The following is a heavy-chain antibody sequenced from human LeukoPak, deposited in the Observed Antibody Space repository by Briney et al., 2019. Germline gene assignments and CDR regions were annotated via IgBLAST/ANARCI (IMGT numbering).Heavy chain of an antibody. J-gene: IGHJ4*02. V-gene: IGHV3-23*01. CDR1: GFTFSNYA. CDR3: AKTYYYDSSGYFDY. D-gene: IGHD3-22*01. Sequence: GGSLRLSCAASGFTFSNYAMTWVRQAPGKGLEWVSVISVSGDTYYADSVKGRFTISRDNSKNTLYLHMNRLRAEDTAVYYCAKTYYYDSSGYFDYWGQGTLVTVSS. CDR2: ISVSGDT.